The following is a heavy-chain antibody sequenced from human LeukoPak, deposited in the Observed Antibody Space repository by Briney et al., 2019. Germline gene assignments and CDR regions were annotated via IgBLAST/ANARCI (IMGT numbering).Heavy chain of an antibody. J-gene: IGHJ5*02. D-gene: IGHD6-19*01. CDR1: GYTFTSYY. CDR2: IKPNSGGT. Sequence: ASVKVSCKASGYTFTSYYMHWVRQAPGQGLEWMGWIKPNSGGTKYAQKFQGRVTLTRDTSISTAYMELSSLRSDDTAVYYCARDRASGGSHNWFDPWGQGTLVTVSS. V-gene: IGHV1-2*02. CDR3: ARDRASGGSHNWFDP.